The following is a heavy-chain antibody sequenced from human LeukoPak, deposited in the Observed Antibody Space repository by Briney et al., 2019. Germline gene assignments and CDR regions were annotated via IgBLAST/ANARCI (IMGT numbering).Heavy chain of an antibody. CDR1: GFTFSSYG. V-gene: IGHV3-30*02. D-gene: IGHD3-9*01. CDR3: AKEPLRYSDWLLYGWFDP. J-gene: IGHJ5*02. Sequence: GGSLRLSCAASGFTFSSYGMHWVRQAPGKGLEWVAFIRYDGSNKYYADSVKGRFTISRDNSKNTLYLQMNSLRAEDTAVYYCAKEPLRYSDWLLYGWFDPWGQGTLVTVSS. CDR2: IRYDGSNK.